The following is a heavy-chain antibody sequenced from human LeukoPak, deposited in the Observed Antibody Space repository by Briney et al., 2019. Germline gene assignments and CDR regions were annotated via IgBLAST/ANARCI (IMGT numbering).Heavy chain of an antibody. J-gene: IGHJ5*02. Sequence: SETLSLTCTVSGGSISSGSYYWSWIRQPAGKGLEWIGRIYTSGSTNYTPSLKSRITISVDTSKNQFSLKLSSVTAADTAVYYCARGTYYYDSSGFYYVWFDPWGHGTLVTVSS. V-gene: IGHV4-61*02. CDR3: ARGTYYYDSSGFYYVWFDP. CDR1: GGSISSGSYY. CDR2: IYTSGST. D-gene: IGHD3-22*01.